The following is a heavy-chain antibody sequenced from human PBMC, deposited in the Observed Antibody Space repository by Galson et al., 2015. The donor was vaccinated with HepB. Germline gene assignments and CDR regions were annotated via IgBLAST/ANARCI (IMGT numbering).Heavy chain of an antibody. D-gene: IGHD2-21*02. CDR3: ARGHACGGDCVNWFDP. Sequence: SVTVSCKASGYTFTSYDINWVRQATGQGLEWMGWMNPNSGNTGYAQKFQGRVTMTRNTSISTAYMELSSLRSEDTAVYYCARGHACGGDCVNWFDPWGQGTLVTVSS. J-gene: IGHJ5*02. V-gene: IGHV1-8*01. CDR1: GYTFTSYD. CDR2: MNPNSGNT.